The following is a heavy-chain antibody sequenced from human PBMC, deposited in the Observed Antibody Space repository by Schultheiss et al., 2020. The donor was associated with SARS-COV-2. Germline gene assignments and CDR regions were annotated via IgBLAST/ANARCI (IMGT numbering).Heavy chain of an antibody. CDR3: AREWPYFYSYMDV. CDR1: GFNLSSYN. V-gene: IGHV3-48*02. D-gene: IGHD5-12*01. J-gene: IGHJ6*03. Sequence: GGSLRLSCAASGFNLSSYNMNWVRQAPGKGLEWLSYTSRDETSVHYADSVKGRFTISRDNAKKSLYLQLNSLRDEDTAVYYCAREWPYFYSYMDVWGKGTTVTVSS. CDR2: TSRDETSV.